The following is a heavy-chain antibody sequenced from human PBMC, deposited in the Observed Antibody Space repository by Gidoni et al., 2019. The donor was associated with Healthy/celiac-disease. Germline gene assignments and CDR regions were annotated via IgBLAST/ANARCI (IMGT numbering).Heavy chain of an antibody. CDR1: GYSISSGYY. D-gene: IGHD1-26*01. CDR2: IYHSGST. CDR3: ARDLGGSYGGMRADAFDI. J-gene: IGHJ3*02. V-gene: IGHV4-38-2*02. Sequence: QVQLQESGPGLVRPSETLSLTCTVSGYSISSGYYWGWIRQPPGKGLEWIGSIYHSGSTYYNPSLKSRVTISVDTSKNQFSLKLSSVTAADTAVYYCARDLGGSYGGMRADAFDIWCQGTMVTVSS.